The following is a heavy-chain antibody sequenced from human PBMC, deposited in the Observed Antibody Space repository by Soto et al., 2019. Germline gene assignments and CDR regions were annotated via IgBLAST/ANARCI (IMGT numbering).Heavy chain of an antibody. J-gene: IGHJ4*02. CDR1: GGSISSFY. D-gene: IGHD2-2*01. CDR2: ISYSGGT. Sequence: TSETLSLTCTVSGGSISSFYWSWIRQPPGKGLEWIGYISYSGGTKYNPSLKNRVTMSIDMSKNQFSLNLNSVTAADTAVYYCATSGYCTRPSCYSFDYWGQGALVTGSS. V-gene: IGHV4-59*08. CDR3: ATSGYCTRPSCYSFDY.